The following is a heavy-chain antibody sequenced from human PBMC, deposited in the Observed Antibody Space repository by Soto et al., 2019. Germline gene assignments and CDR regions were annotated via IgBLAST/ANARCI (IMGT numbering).Heavy chain of an antibody. V-gene: IGHV3-21*01. J-gene: IGHJ5*02. CDR3: ARDGPRYDFWRANWFDP. CDR1: GFTFSSYS. D-gene: IGHD3-3*01. CDR2: ISSSSSYI. Sequence: PGGSLRLSCAASGFTFSSYSMNWVRQAPGEGLEWVSSISSSSSYIYYADSVKGRFTISRDNAKNSLYLQMNSLRAEDTAVYHCARDGPRYDFWRANWFDPWGQGTLVTVSS.